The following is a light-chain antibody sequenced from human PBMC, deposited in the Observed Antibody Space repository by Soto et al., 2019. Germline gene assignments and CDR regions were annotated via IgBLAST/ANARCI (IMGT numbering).Light chain of an antibody. CDR3: SSYTSSSTLGV. V-gene: IGLV2-14*01. J-gene: IGLJ1*01. CDR1: SSDVGGYSY. CDR2: DVT. Sequence: QSALTQPHSVSGSPGQSVTISCTGTSSDVGGYSYVSWYQQHPGKAPELIIYDVTERPSGVSNRFSGSKSGNTASLTISGLQAEDEADYYCSSYTSSSTLGVFGTGTKVTVL.